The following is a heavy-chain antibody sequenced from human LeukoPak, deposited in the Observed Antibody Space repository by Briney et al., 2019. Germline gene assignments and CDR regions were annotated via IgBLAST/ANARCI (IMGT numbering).Heavy chain of an antibody. J-gene: IGHJ4*02. Sequence: SETLSLTCTVSGYSISSGYYWGWIRQPPGKGLEWIGSIYHSGSTYYNPSLKSRVTISVDTSKNQFSLKLSSVTAADTAVYYCARGAGGYPFDYWGQGTLVTVSS. D-gene: IGHD5-18*01. CDR1: GYSISSGYY. CDR2: IYHSGST. V-gene: IGHV4-38-2*02. CDR3: ARGAGGYPFDY.